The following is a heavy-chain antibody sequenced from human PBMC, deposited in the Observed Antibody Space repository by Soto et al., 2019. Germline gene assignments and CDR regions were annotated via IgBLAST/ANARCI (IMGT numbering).Heavy chain of an antibody. J-gene: IGHJ5*02. CDR1: GYTFSHYG. CDR3: ARVVQGAEAWFGP. D-gene: IGHD2-2*01. V-gene: IGHV1-18*01. CDR2: ISLYSDGT. Sequence: ASVKVSCKTSGYTFSHYGITWVRQAPGQPLEWLGWISLYSDGTNYAQKFQGRVSMTTDTSTTTAYMELRSLRSDDTAVYYCARVVQGAEAWFGPWGQGTLVTVSS.